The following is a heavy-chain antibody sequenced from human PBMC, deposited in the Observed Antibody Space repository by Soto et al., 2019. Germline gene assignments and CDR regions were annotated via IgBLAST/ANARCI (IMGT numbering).Heavy chain of an antibody. CDR1: GFTFSSDW. D-gene: IGHD6-6*01. V-gene: IGHV3-7*01. J-gene: IGHJ4*02. Sequence: EVQLVESGGGLVQPGGSLRLSCAASGFTFSSDWMSWVRQAPGRGLEWVANIKHDGSEKYYVDSVMDRFTISRDNAKNSLSLQMNSLRAEDTAVYYCARGVHWGQGTPVTVSS. CDR2: IKHDGSEK. CDR3: ARGVH.